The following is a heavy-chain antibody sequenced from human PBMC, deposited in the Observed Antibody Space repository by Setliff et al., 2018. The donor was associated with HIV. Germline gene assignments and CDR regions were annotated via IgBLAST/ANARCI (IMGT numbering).Heavy chain of an antibody. CDR1: GYTFTGYY. CDR3: ARAPTLFGVEYYYYFGMDA. Sequence: SVKVSCKASGYTFTGYYMHWVRQAPGQGLEWMGWINPHSGDTNYAQKFQDRVTMTRDTSVNIAYMQLSRLRSDDTAVYYCARAPTLFGVEYYYYFGMDAWGQGTTVTVSS. CDR2: INPHSGDT. J-gene: IGHJ6*02. V-gene: IGHV1-2*02. D-gene: IGHD3-3*01.